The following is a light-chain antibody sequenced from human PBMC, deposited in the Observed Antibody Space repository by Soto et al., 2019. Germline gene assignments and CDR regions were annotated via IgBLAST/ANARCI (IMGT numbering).Light chain of an antibody. CDR3: GQYGRSLGLA. CDR1: QGISTY. J-gene: IGKJ4*01. Sequence: DIQMTQSPSSVSASVGDRVTITCRASQGISTYLGWYQQKPGKAPKSLIYSASSLQSGVPSKFSGVGSGTDFTLTISRLEPEDFAVYYCGQYGRSLGLAVGGGTKVDIK. CDR2: SAS. V-gene: IGKV1-16*02.